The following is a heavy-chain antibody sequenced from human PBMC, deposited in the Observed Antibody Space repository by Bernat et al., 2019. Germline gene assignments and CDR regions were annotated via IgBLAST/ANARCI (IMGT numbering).Heavy chain of an antibody. V-gene: IGHV3-15*01. J-gene: IGHJ4*02. D-gene: IGHD2-8*01. CDR2: IKRKNDGGTT. CDR1: GFSFSNAW. CDR3: TTGYCSNGVCYTYFDH. Sequence: EVQLVESGGGLVKPGGSLRLSCAASGFSFSNAWMSWVRQAPGKGLEWVGRIKRKNDGGTTEYAAPVKGRLTISSDDAKTTLYLQMNSLKTEDTAVYYCTTGYCSNGVCYTYFDHWGQGTLVTVSS.